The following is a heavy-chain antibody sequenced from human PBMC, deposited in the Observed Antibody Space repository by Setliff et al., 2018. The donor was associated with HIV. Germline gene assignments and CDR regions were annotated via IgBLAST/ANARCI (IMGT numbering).Heavy chain of an antibody. CDR1: GFTFSSYA. CDR3: AKGIKWLAP. J-gene: IGHJ5*02. CDR2: MSYDGSTK. V-gene: IGHV3-30*14. D-gene: IGHD2-15*01. Sequence: PGGSLRLSCVGSGFTFSSYAMHWVRQAPGKGLEWVGLMSYDGSTKYYADSVKGRFTISRDDSRNIVFLQMYSLRTEDTAIYYCAKGIKWLAPWGQGTPVTVSS.